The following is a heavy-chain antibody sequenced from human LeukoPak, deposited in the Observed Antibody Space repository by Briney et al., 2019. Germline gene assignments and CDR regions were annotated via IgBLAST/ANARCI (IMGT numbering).Heavy chain of an antibody. CDR1: GYTFTGYY. J-gene: IGHJ4*02. CDR2: INPNSGGT. Sequence: ASVKVSCKASGYTFTGYYMHWVRQAPGQGLEWMGWINPNSGGTNYAQKFQGRVTMTRDTSISTAYKELSRLRSDDTAVYYCARARNYDILTGYYIFDYWGQGTLVTVSS. D-gene: IGHD3-9*01. V-gene: IGHV1-2*02. CDR3: ARARNYDILTGYYIFDY.